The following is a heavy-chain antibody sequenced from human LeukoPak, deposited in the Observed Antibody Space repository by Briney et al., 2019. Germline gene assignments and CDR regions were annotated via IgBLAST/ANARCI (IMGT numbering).Heavy chain of an antibody. CDR2: IIPIFGTA. D-gene: IGHD2-21*02. CDR1: GGTFSIYA. Sequence: ASVKVSCKASGGTFSIYAISWVRQAPGQGLEWMGGIIPIFGTANYAQKFQGRVTITADESTSTAYMELSSLRSEDTAVYYCAVVVTANPGAFDIWGQGTMVTVSS. V-gene: IGHV1-69*01. CDR3: AVVVTANPGAFDI. J-gene: IGHJ3*02.